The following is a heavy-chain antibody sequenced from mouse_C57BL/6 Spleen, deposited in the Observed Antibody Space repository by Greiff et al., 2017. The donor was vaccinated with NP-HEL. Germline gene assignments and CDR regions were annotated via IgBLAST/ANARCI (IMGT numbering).Heavy chain of an antibody. CDR2: ISYDGSN. J-gene: IGHJ2*01. D-gene: IGHD1-1*01. V-gene: IGHV3-6*01. Sequence: EVQLQESGPGLVKPSQSLSLTCSVTGYSITSGYYWNWIRQFPGNKLEWMGYISYDGSNNYNPSLKNRISITRDTSKNQFFLKLNSVTTEDTATYYCARVGFTTVVATSFDYWGQGTTLTVSS. CDR1: GYSITSGYY. CDR3: ARVGFTTVVATSFDY.